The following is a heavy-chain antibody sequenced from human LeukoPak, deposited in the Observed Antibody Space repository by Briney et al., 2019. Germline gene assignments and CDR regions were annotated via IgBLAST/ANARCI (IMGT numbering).Heavy chain of an antibody. V-gene: IGHV4-59*01. J-gene: IGHJ6*03. CDR1: GGSFSGYY. Sequence: PSETLSLTCAVYGGSFSGYYWSWIRQTPGKGLEWIGNIYYSGSTNYNPSLKSRVTISVDTSKNQFSLKLSSVTAADTAVYYCTRGSIAYYYMDVWGKGTTVTISS. D-gene: IGHD3-22*01. CDR3: TRGSIAYYYMDV. CDR2: IYYSGST.